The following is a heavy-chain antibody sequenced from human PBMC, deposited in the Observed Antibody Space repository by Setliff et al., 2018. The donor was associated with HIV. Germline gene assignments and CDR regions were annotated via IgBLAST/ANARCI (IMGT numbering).Heavy chain of an antibody. V-gene: IGHV1-2*02. Sequence: ASVKVSCKASGYTFTAYYLHWVRQAPGQGLEWMGWINPNSGGTDYAQKFRGRVTMTRDTSISTAYMGLSRLTSDDTAVYYCARASGYSAYDDDPGFEDWGQGTPVTVSS. D-gene: IGHD5-12*01. CDR3: ARASGYSAYDDDPGFED. CDR2: INPNSGGT. CDR1: GYTFTAYY. J-gene: IGHJ4*02.